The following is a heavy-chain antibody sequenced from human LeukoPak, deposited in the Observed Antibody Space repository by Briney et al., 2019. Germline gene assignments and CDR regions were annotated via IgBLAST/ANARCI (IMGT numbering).Heavy chain of an antibody. CDR1: GGSISSSSYY. CDR3: ARISADFWSAKEDWFDP. V-gene: IGHV4-39*01. CDR2: IYYSGST. D-gene: IGHD3-3*01. Sequence: PSETLSLTCTVSGGSISSSSYYWGWIRQPPGKGLEWIGSIYYSGSTYYNPSLKSRVTISVDTSKNQFSLKLSSVTAADTAVYYCARISADFWSAKEDWFDPWGQGTLVTVSS. J-gene: IGHJ5*02.